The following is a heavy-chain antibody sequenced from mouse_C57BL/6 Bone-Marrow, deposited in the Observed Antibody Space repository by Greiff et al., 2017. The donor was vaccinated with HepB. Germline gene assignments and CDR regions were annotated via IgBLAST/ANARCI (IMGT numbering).Heavy chain of an antibody. J-gene: IGHJ2*01. CDR1: GYTFTSYW. V-gene: IGHV1-69*01. D-gene: IGHD1-1*01. Sequence: QVQLQQSGAELVMPGASVKLSCKASGYTFTSYWMHWVKQRPGQGLEWIGEIDPSDSYTNYNQKFKGKSTLTVDKSSSTAYMQLSSLTSEDSAVYYCARWSLGSSYFDYWGQGTTLTVSS. CDR2: IDPSDSYT. CDR3: ARWSLGSSYFDY.